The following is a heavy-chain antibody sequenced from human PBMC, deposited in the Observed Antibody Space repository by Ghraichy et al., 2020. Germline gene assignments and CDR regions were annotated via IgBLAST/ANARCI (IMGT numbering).Heavy chain of an antibody. CDR1: GFTVSSNY. V-gene: IGHV3-53*01. CDR3: ARDVPTMAGCSSTSCYNGGMDV. D-gene: IGHD2-2*02. Sequence: GGSLRLSCAASGFTVSSNYMSWVRQAPGKGLEWVSVIYSGGSTYYADSVKGRFTISRDNSKNTLYLQMNSLRAEDTAVYYCARDVPTMAGCSSTSCYNGGMDVWGQGTTVTVSS. CDR2: IYSGGST. J-gene: IGHJ6*02.